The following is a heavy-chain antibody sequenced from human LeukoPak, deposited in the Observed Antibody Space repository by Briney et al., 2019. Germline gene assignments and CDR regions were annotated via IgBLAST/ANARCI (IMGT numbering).Heavy chain of an antibody. CDR2: IYTSGST. V-gene: IGHV4-4*07. Sequence: PSETLSLTCTVSGGSISSYYWSWIRQPAGKGLEWIGRIYTSGSTNYNPSLKSRVTMSVDTPKNQFSLKLSSVTAADTAVYYCARVHDYGDYGRFMDVWGKGTTVTVSS. J-gene: IGHJ6*03. CDR1: GGSISSYY. D-gene: IGHD4-17*01. CDR3: ARVHDYGDYGRFMDV.